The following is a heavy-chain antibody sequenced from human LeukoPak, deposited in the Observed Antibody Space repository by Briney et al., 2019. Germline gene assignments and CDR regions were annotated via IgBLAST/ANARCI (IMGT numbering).Heavy chain of an antibody. V-gene: IGHV3-13*01. D-gene: IGHD1-26*01. J-gene: IGHJ2*01. Sequence: PGGSLRLSCAASGFTFSSYDMHWVRQPTGGGLEWVSGIGTAGDTYYLGSVKGRFTISRENAQNSLYLQMNSLRAGDTAVYYCARRRSPTLGYFDLWGRGTLVAVSS. CDR2: IGTAGDT. CDR3: ARRRSPTLGYFDL. CDR1: GFTFSSYD.